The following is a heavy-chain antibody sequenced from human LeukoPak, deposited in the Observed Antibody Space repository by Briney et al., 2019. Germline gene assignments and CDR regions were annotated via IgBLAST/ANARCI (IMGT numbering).Heavy chain of an antibody. D-gene: IGHD3-16*01. CDR3: AGQAAPFMIDAFDI. J-gene: IGHJ3*02. CDR1: GFTVSSNY. Sequence: GGSLRLSCAASGFTVSSNYMSWVRQAPGKGLEWVSVIYSGGSTYYADSVKGRFTISRDNSKNTLYLQMNSLRAEDTAVYYCAGQAAPFMIDAFDIWGQGTMVTVSS. CDR2: IYSGGST. V-gene: IGHV3-53*01.